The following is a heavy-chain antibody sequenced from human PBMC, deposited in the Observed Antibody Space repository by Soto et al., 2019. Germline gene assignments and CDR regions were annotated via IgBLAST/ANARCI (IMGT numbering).Heavy chain of an antibody. D-gene: IGHD6-6*01. J-gene: IGHJ4*02. CDR1: GFSLSTDDVG. V-gene: IGHV2-5*02. CDR2: IYWDDDK. CDR3: ARSKYSISSFDY. Sequence: SGPTLVNPTQTLTLTCTFSGFSLSTDDVGVGWIRQPPGKALDWLAVIYWDDDKRYSPSLKSRLTITKDTSKNQVLLTMTNMDPVDTATYFCARSKYSISSFDYWGQGALVTISS.